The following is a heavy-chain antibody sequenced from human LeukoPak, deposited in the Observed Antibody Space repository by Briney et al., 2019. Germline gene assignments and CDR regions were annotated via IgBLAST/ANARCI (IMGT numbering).Heavy chain of an antibody. D-gene: IGHD1/OR15-1a*01. J-gene: IGHJ6*02. V-gene: IGHV4-4*02. CDR2: IYLSGTT. Sequence: PSETLSVTCYVSFGSICSIMWWSWVRQSPVKGLVWIGEIYLSGTTNYNPSSTSQVTMSVDRSRNQFSLKLTSVTAADTAVYYCARQKWEQQGRDYYFNGLDVWGPGTTVIVSS. CDR3: ARQKWEQQGRDYYFNGLDV. CDR1: FGSICSIMW.